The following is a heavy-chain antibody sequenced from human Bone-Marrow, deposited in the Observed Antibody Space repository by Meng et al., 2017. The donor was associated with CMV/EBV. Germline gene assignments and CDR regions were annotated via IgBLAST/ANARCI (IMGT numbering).Heavy chain of an antibody. CDR2: IYYSGST. Sequence: SETLSLTCTVSGGSVSSGSYYWSWIRQPPGKGLEWIGYIYYSGSTNYNPSLKSRVTISVDTSKNQFSLKLSSVTAADTAVYYCARALRPRASGLNAFYIWGQGTMVTVSS. J-gene: IGHJ3*02. D-gene: IGHD3-3*01. CDR1: GGSVSSGSYY. V-gene: IGHV4-61*01. CDR3: ARALRPRASGLNAFYI.